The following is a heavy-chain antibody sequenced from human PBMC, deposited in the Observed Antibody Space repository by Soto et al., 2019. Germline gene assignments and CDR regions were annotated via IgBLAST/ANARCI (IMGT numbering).Heavy chain of an antibody. CDR2: INPNSGGT. Sequence: ASVKVSCKASGYTSTGYYMHWVRQAPGQGLEWMGWINPNSGGTNYAQKFQGRVTMTRDTSISTAYMELSRLRSDDTAVYYCARERWVPAAINYYYDYGMDVWGQGTTVTVSS. CDR1: GYTSTGYY. CDR3: ARERWVPAAINYYYDYGMDV. V-gene: IGHV1-2*02. J-gene: IGHJ6*02. D-gene: IGHD2-2*01.